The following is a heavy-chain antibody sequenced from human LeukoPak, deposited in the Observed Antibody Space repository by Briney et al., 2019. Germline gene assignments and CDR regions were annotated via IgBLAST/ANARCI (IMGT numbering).Heavy chain of an antibody. V-gene: IGHV4-59*01. D-gene: IGHD2/OR15-2a*01. J-gene: IGHJ4*02. Sequence: SETLSLTCTVSGGSISSYYWSWIRQPPGKGLEWIAYIYYSGSTNYNPSLKSRVTISVDTSENQFSLKLNSVTAADTAVYYCTRGFYYFDYWGQGTLVTVSS. CDR2: IYYSGST. CDR3: TRGFYYFDY. CDR1: GGSISSYY.